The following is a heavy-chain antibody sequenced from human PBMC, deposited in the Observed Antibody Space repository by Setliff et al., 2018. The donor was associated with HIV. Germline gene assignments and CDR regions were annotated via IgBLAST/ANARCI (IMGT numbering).Heavy chain of an antibody. CDR1: GGTFSSYA. Sequence: SVKVSCKASGGTFSSYAINWVRQAPGQGLEWMGGIIPLFGIPNYAQNFQGRVTITADESTNTAYMELNSLRSEDTAVYYCARGDSRWFKFPFDYWGQGTLVTVSS. J-gene: IGHJ4*02. CDR3: ARGDSRWFKFPFDY. CDR2: IIPLFGIP. V-gene: IGHV1-69*13. D-gene: IGHD3-10*01.